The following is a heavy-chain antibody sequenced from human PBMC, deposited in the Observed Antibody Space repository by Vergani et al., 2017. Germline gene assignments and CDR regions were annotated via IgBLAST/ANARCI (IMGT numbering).Heavy chain of an antibody. CDR1: GYTFTGYY. V-gene: IGHV1-2*02. CDR2: INPNSGGT. J-gene: IGHJ6*03. Sequence: LQLVESGGGLVQPGASVKVSCKASGYTFTGYYMHWVRQAPGQGLEWMGWINPNSGGTNYAQKFQGRVTMTRDTSISTAYMELSRLRSDDTAVYYCARDGSSSWPYYYYYMDVWGKGTTVTVSS. D-gene: IGHD6-13*01. CDR3: ARDGSSSWPYYYYYMDV.